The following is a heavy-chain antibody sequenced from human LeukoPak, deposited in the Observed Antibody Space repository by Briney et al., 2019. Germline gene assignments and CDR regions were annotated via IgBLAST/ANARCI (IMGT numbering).Heavy chain of an antibody. CDR2: IYHSGST. V-gene: IGHV4-38-2*02. J-gene: IGHJ5*02. CDR3: ARGLGPGNWFDP. CDR1: GYSISSGYY. Sequence: SETLSLTCTVSGYSISSGYYWGWIRQPPRKGLEWIGSIYHSGSTFYNPSLKSRVTISVDTSKNQFSLKLSSVTAADTAMFYCARGLGPGNWFDPWGQGTLVTVSS. D-gene: IGHD3-10*01.